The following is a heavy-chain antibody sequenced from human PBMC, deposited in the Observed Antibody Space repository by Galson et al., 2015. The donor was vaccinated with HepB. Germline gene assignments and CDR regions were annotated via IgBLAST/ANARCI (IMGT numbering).Heavy chain of an antibody. V-gene: IGHV3-21*01. CDR3: ARAAYYYDSSGYYDYFNFDY. Sequence: SLRLSCAASGFTFSSYSMNWVRQAPGKGLEWVSSISSSSSYIYYADSVKGRFTISRDNAKNSLYLQMNSLGAEDTAVYYCARAAYYYDSSGYYDYFNFDYWGQGTLVTVSS. J-gene: IGHJ4*02. D-gene: IGHD3-22*01. CDR1: GFTFSSYS. CDR2: ISSSSSYI.